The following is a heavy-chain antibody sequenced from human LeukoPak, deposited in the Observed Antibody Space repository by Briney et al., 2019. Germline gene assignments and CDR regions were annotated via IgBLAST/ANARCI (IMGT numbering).Heavy chain of an antibody. V-gene: IGHV3-23*01. CDR2: ISRGGYTT. CDR1: RFTFSSYS. J-gene: IGHJ4*02. CDR3: AKDPHPSYCPRECYGG. Sequence: GGSLRLSCAASRFTFSSYSMSWVRQAPGKGLEWVSTISRGGYTTYYADSVRGRFTISRDNSKNTLFLQMNSLRPEDTAVYYCAKDPHPSYCPRECYGGWGQGTLVTVSS. D-gene: IGHD4/OR15-4a*01.